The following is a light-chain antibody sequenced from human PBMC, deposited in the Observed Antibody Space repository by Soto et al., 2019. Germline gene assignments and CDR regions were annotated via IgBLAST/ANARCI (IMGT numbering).Light chain of an antibody. CDR2: AAS. V-gene: IGKV1-39*01. J-gene: IGKJ5*01. CDR3: QQSYSTPLP. Sequence: DIQMTQSPSSLSASVGDRVTITCRASQSISSYLNWYQQKPGKAPKLLIYAASSLQSGVPSRFSGSGSGTDFTLTISSLQPEDFATYYCQQSYSTPLPFGQGTRREIK. CDR1: QSISSY.